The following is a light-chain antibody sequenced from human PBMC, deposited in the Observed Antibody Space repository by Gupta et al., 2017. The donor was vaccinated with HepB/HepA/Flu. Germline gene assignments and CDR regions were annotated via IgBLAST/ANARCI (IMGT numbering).Light chain of an antibody. J-gene: IGKJ5*01. Sequence: IVMTQSPATLSVSPGERATLSCRASQSISANLGWFQQKPGQAPRPLIYVASIRASGVPARFSGSGSGTEFTLTISSLQSEDFAIAYCQQYKRWPITCGQGTRLEIK. V-gene: IGKV3-15*01. CDR1: QSISAN. CDR2: VAS. CDR3: QQYKRWPIT.